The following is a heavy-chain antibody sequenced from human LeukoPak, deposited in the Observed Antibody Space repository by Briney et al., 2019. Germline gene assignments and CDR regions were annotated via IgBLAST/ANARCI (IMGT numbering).Heavy chain of an antibody. Sequence: GGSLRLSCAASGFTFSRYRMSWVRQPPGKGLEWVANINQDGSEIYYVDSVKGRFTVSTDNAKNSLYLQMNSLRAEDTAVYYCAREYCSGGRCYAYLDYWGPGTLVTVSS. CDR2: INQDGSEI. J-gene: IGHJ4*02. V-gene: IGHV3-7*01. CDR3: AREYCSGGRCYAYLDY. D-gene: IGHD2-15*01. CDR1: GFTFSRYR.